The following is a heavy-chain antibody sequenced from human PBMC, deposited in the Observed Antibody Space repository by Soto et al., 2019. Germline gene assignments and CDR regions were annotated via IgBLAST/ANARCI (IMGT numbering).Heavy chain of an antibody. CDR3: ARADESSGHAGTFHH. D-gene: IGHD3-22*01. CDR2: IPSRAGDNK. CDR1: GFTFSNYV. V-gene: IGHV3-30-3*01. J-gene: IGHJ1*01. Sequence: QVQLVESGGGVVQPGRSLRLSCAASGFTFSNYVIHWVRQAPGKGLEWVALIPSRAGDNKQYADSVKGRFTISRDNSKNTLSLQMDSQRAEDTAVYYCARADESSGHAGTFHHWGQGTQVTVSS.